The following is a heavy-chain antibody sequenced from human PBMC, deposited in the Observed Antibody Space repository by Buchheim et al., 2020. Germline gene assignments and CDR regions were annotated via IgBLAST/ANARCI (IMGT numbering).Heavy chain of an antibody. CDR1: GGSFSGYY. Sequence: QVQLQQWGAGLLKPSETLSLTCAVYGGSFSGYYWSWIRQPPGKGLEWIGEINHSGSTNYNPSLKSRVTISVDTAKNQFSLKQSSVTAADTAVYYCAGRYSGSYYGLYYYYYGMDVWGQGTT. CDR3: AGRYSGSYYGLYYYYYGMDV. J-gene: IGHJ6*02. CDR2: INHSGST. V-gene: IGHV4-34*01. D-gene: IGHD1-26*01.